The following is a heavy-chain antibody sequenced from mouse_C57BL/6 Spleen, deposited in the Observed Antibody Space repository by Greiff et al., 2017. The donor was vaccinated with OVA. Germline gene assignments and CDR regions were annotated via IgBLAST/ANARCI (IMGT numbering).Heavy chain of an antibody. CDR1: GYTFTDYN. V-gene: IGHV1-18*01. Sequence: EVQLQQSGPELVKPGASVKIPCKASGYTFTDYNMDWVKQSHGKSLEWIGDINPNNGGTIYNQKFKGKATLTVDKSSSTAYMELRSLTSEDTAVYYCARNVYDPLGGWFAYWGQGTLVTVSA. CDR3: ARNVYDPLGGWFAY. D-gene: IGHD2-3*01. CDR2: INPNNGGT. J-gene: IGHJ3*01.